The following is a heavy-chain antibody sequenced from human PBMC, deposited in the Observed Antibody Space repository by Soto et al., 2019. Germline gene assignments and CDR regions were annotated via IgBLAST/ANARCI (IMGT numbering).Heavy chain of an antibody. CDR1: GGSISAHY. CDR2: VYYTGNS. D-gene: IGHD3-10*02. Sequence: PSETLSLTCTVSGGSISAHYWSWVRQVPGRGLEWLGYVYYTGNSKHNPSLKGRVTVSIAPSKSQFSLELTSVTAADSAVYYCAGGYYYVGSGPYLYIYGMDVWVQGTTVTVS. V-gene: IGHV4-59*11. J-gene: IGHJ6*02. CDR3: AGGYYYVGSGPYLYIYGMDV.